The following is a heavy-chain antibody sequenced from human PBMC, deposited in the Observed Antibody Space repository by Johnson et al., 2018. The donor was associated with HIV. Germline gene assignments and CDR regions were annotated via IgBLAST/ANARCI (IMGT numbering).Heavy chain of an antibody. Sequence: QVQLVESGGGLVKPGGSLRLSCAASGFTFSSYAMHWVRQAPGKGLAWVAVISDDGSNKYYADSVKGRFTISSDNSKNTLYPQMNSLRAEDTAVYYCARDLGVVHNLGSGVWGQGTMVTVSS. CDR2: ISDDGSNK. V-gene: IGHV3-30*04. CDR3: ARDLGVVHNLGSGV. CDR1: GFTFSSYA. D-gene: IGHD1-14*01. J-gene: IGHJ3*01.